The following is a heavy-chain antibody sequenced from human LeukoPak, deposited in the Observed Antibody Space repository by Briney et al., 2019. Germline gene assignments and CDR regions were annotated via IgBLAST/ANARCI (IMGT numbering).Heavy chain of an antibody. D-gene: IGHD6-19*01. CDR1: GFTFSNAW. CDR2: IKSKTDGGTT. V-gene: IGHV3-15*01. CDR3: TTDSVGIAVAANDAFDI. Sequence: GGSLRLSCAASGFTFSNAWMSWVRQAPGKGLEWVGRIKSKTDGGTTDYAAPVKGRFTISRDDSKNTLYLQMNSLKTEDTAVYYCTTDSVGIAVAANDAFDIWGQGTMVTVSS. J-gene: IGHJ3*02.